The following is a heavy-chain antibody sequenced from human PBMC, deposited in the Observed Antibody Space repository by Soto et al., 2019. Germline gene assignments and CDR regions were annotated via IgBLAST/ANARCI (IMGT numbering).Heavy chain of an antibody. CDR1: GYTFTSYG. V-gene: IGHV1-18*01. CDR2: ISAYNGNT. Sequence: ASVKVSCKASGYTFTSYGISWVRQAPGQGLEWMGWISAYNGNTNYAQKFQGRVTMTRDTSTSTVYMELSSLRSEDTAVYYCARGLIYDSSGYYFDYWGQGTLVTAPQ. J-gene: IGHJ4*02. CDR3: ARGLIYDSSGYYFDY. D-gene: IGHD3-22*01.